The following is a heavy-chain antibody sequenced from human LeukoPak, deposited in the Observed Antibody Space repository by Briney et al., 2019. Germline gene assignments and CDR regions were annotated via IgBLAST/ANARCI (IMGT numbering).Heavy chain of an antibody. D-gene: IGHD6-19*01. CDR2: IYYSGST. V-gene: IGHV4-59*08. CDR3: ARHSSSGWNWFDP. J-gene: IGHJ5*02. CDR1: GGSISSYY. Sequence: KASEALSLTCTVSGGSISSYYWSWIRQPPGKGLEWIGYIYYSGSTNYNPSLKSRVTISVDTSKNQFSLKLSSVTAADTAVYYCARHSSSGWNWFDPWGQGILVTVSS.